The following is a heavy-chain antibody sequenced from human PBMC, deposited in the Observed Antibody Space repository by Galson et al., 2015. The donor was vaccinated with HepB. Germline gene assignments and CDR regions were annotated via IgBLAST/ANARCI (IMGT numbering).Heavy chain of an antibody. J-gene: IGHJ4*02. CDR2: VSFDGFHT. D-gene: IGHD2-8*01. V-gene: IGHV3-30*03. Sequence: SLITSGAGSGCSVRCYTLRWVGQASLTALDKVAVVSFDGFHTYYTDPVKGRFTISRDNSNNTLHLQVDSLRTEDTAVYYCVRDSWGKYYDTNGRLYWGRGTLVTVSS. CDR1: GCSVRCYT. CDR3: VRDSWGKYYDTNGRLY.